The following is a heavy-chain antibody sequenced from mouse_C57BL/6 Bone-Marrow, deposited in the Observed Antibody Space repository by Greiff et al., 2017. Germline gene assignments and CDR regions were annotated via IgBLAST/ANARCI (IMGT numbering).Heavy chain of an antibody. Sequence: VKLVESGAELVRPGTSVKMSCKASGYTFTNYWIGWAKQRPGHGLEWIGDIYPGGGYTNYNEKFKGKATLTADKSSSTAYMQFSSLTSEDSAIYYCARRVYGSLYWYVDVWGTGTTVTVSS. J-gene: IGHJ1*03. CDR1: GYTFTNYW. V-gene: IGHV1-63*01. D-gene: IGHD1-1*01. CDR2: IYPGGGYT. CDR3: ARRVYGSLYWYVDV.